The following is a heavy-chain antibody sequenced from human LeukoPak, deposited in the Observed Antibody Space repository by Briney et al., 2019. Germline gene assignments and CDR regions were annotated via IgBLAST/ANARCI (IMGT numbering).Heavy chain of an antibody. CDR2: ISYDGSNK. CDR1: GFTFSSYA. J-gene: IGHJ4*02. CDR3: ARVRSSGYYGGSTFDY. V-gene: IGHV3-30*04. Sequence: GGSLRLSCAASGFTFSSYAMHWVRQAPGKGLEWVAVISYDGSNKYYADSVKGRFTISRDNSKNTLYLQMNSLRAEDTAVYYCARVRSSGYYGGSTFDYWGQGTLVTVSS. D-gene: IGHD3-22*01.